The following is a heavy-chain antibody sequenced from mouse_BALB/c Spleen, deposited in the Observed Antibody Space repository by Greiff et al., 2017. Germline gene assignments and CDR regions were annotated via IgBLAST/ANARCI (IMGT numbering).Heavy chain of an antibody. D-gene: IGHD1-1*01. CDR2: ISSGGSYT. CDR3: ARATTVVEGFAY. J-gene: IGHJ3*01. V-gene: IGHV5-9-4*01. CDR1: GFTFSSYA. Sequence: EVKLMESGGGLVKPGGSLKLSCAASGFTFSSYAMSWVRQSPEKRLEWVAEISSGGSYTYYPDTVTGRFTISRDNAKNTLYLEMSSLRSEDTAMYYCARATTVVEGFAYWGQGTLVTVSA.